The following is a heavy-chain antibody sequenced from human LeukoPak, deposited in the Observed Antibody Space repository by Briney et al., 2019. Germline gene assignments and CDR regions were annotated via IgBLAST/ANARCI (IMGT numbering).Heavy chain of an antibody. CDR1: GFTFSSYA. V-gene: IGHV3-7*01. D-gene: IGHD3-10*01. CDR2: IKHDGSEKQDGSEK. CDR3: ARSGRGVDSFYFYMDV. Sequence: PGGSPRLSCAASGFTFSSYAMSWVRQAPGKGLECVANIKHDGSEKQDGSEKNYVDSVKGRFTISRDNAKNSLYLQMNSLRAEDTAVYYCARSGRGVDSFYFYMDVWGKGTTVTVSS. J-gene: IGHJ6*03.